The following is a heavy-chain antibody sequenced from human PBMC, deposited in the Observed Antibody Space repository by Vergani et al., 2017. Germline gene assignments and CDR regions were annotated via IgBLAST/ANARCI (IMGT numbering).Heavy chain of an antibody. CDR2: FDPEDGET. V-gene: IGHV1-24*01. Sequence: QVQLVPSGAEVKKPGASVKVSCKVSGYTLTELSMHWVRQAPGKGLEWMGGFDPEDGETIYAQKFQGRVTMTEDTSTDTAYMELSSLRSEDTAVYYCATDNGGFGVVPARLGFDYWGQGTLVTVSS. J-gene: IGHJ4*02. CDR3: ATDNGGFGVVPARLGFDY. D-gene: IGHD2-2*01. CDR1: GYTLTELS.